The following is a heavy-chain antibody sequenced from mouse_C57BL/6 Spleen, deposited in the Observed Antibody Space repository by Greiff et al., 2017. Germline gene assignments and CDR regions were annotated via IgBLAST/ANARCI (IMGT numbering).Heavy chain of an antibody. CDR1: GYSITSDY. Sequence: EVKLMESGPGLAKPSQTLSLTCYVTGYSITSDYWNWIRKFPGNKLEYMGYISYSGSTYYNQSLKSRISITRDTSKNQYYLQLNSVTTEDTATYYCARWPLYYGNYGAMDYWGQGTSVTVSS. J-gene: IGHJ4*01. D-gene: IGHD2-1*01. V-gene: IGHV3-8*01. CDR2: ISYSGST. CDR3: ARWPLYYGNYGAMDY.